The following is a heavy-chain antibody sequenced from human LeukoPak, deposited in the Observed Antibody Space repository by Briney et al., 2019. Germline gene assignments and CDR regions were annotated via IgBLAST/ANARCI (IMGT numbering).Heavy chain of an antibody. CDR3: ARGRRQWLEPPSDYYFYMDV. Sequence: SETLSLTCGVYGGSFSGHYWSWVRQPPGKGLEWIGENNASGSTNYNPSLKSRVTISVDTSKNHFSLKLTSATAADTAVYFCARGRRQWLEPPSDYYFYMDVWGKGTTVTVSS. CDR2: NNASGST. D-gene: IGHD6-19*01. V-gene: IGHV4-34*01. J-gene: IGHJ6*03. CDR1: GGSFSGHY.